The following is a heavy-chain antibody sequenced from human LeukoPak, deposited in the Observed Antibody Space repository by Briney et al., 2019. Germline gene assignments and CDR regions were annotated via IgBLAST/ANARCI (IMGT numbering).Heavy chain of an antibody. Sequence: MTSETLSLACTVSGASISSGYWSWIRQPPGKGLEWIGYIYITGNTNYSPSLKSRVTMSLDTSKNQFSLKLSSVTATDTAVYYCARHPFFNPFDYWGLGTLVTVSS. J-gene: IGHJ4*02. CDR2: IYITGNT. V-gene: IGHV4-59*08. D-gene: IGHD1-14*01. CDR3: ARHPFFNPFDY. CDR1: GASISSGY.